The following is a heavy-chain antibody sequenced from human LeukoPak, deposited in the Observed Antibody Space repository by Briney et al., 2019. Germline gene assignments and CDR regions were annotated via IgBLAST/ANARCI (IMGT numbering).Heavy chain of an antibody. CDR1: GFTFSSYG. CDR3: AKDLMGPFYYYYGMDV. Sequence: PGGSLRLSCAASGFTFSSYGMHWVRQAPGKELEWVAVISYDGSNKYYADSVKGRFTISRDNSKNTLYLQMNSLRAEDTAVYYCAKDLMGPFYYYYGMDVWGQGTTVTVSS. D-gene: IGHD2-8*01. CDR2: ISYDGSNK. J-gene: IGHJ6*02. V-gene: IGHV3-30*18.